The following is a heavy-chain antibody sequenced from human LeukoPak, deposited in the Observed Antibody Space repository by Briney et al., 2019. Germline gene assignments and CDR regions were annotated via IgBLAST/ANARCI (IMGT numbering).Heavy chain of an antibody. CDR2: IYNSGST. D-gene: IGHD5-24*01. CDR3: ARARGATIFQSAFDI. CDR1: GSPISSYY. Sequence: ETLSLTCTVLGSPISSYYWGWIRQPPGKGLGWCGYIYNSGSTNYNSSLKRRVTISADTSKNQFSLKLSSVTAADTAVYYCARARGATIFQSAFDIWGQGTMVTVSS. V-gene: IGHV4-59*01. J-gene: IGHJ3*02.